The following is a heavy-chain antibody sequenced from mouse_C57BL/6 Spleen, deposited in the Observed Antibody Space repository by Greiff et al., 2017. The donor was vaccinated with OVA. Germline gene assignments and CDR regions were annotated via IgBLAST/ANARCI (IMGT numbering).Heavy chain of an antibody. J-gene: IGHJ4*01. D-gene: IGHD2-3*01. CDR3: VRHGSYDGYPYAMDY. Sequence: EVQLVESGGGLVQPKGSLKLSCAASGFSFNTYAMNWVSQAPGKGLEWVARIRSKSNNYATYYADSVKDRFTISRDDSESMLYLQMNNLKTEDTAMYYCVRHGSYDGYPYAMDYWGQGTSVTVSS. V-gene: IGHV10-1*01. CDR2: IRSKSNNYAT. CDR1: GFSFNTYA.